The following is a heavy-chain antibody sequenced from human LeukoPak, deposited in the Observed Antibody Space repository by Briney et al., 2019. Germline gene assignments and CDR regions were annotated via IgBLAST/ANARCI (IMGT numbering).Heavy chain of an antibody. J-gene: IGHJ6*04. CDR2: ISSNSGTI. V-gene: IGHV3-48*04. CDR3: AELGITMIGGV. D-gene: IGHD3-10*02. CDR1: RFTFSSYS. Sequence: GGSLRLSCAASRFTFSSYSMNWVRQAPGKGLEWISYISSNSGTIYYADSVKGRFTISRDNAKNSLYLQMNSLRAEDTAVYYCAELGITMIGGVWGKGTTVTISS.